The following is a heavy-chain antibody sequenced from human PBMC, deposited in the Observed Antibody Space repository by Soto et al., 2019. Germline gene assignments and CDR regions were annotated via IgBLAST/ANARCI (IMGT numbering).Heavy chain of an antibody. D-gene: IGHD5-12*01. V-gene: IGHV3-20*04. Sequence: GGSLRLSCTASGFTFDDYGMNWVRQAPGKGLEWVSGINWNGDSTGYADSVKGRFTISRDNAKNSLYLQMNSPRAEDTAFYYCARGKGGYNNNWFDPWGQGTLVTVSS. CDR3: ARGKGGYNNNWFDP. J-gene: IGHJ5*02. CDR1: GFTFDDYG. CDR2: INWNGDST.